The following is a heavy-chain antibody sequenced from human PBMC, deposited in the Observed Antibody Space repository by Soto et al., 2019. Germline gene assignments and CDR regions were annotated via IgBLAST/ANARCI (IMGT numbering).Heavy chain of an antibody. V-gene: IGHV3-13*05. J-gene: IGHJ6*02. CDR3: ARTVRACYGLDV. Sequence: EVQLVESGGGLVQPGGSLRLSCEASGFTFRNYDMHWVRQGTGKGLEWVSGISAAGDPDYADSVEGRFTISRENAKNSFFLQMNSLRVGDTAVYYCARTVRACYGLDVWGQGTTVLVSS. CDR2: ISAAGDP. CDR1: GFTFRNYD.